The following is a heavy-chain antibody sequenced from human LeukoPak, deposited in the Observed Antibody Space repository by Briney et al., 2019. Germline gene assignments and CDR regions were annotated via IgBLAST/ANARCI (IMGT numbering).Heavy chain of an antibody. CDR2: FHNSRTS. J-gene: IGHJ4*02. V-gene: IGHV4-59*01. Sequence: PSETLSLTCTVSDDSISDYYRGWIRQPPGKGLEWIGYFHNSRTSTYNPSLKSRVTISADTSKNQFSLKLNSLTTADTAVYYCTRGAGWLIDYWGQGILVTVSP. CDR1: DDSISDYY. CDR3: TRGAGWLIDY. D-gene: IGHD3-16*01.